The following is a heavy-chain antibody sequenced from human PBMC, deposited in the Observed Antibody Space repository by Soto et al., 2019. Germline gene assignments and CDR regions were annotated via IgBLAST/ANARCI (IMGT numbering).Heavy chain of an antibody. J-gene: IGHJ4*02. Sequence: QVQLVQSGAEVKKPGASVKVSCKASGYTFTSYGISWVRQAPGQGLEWMGWISAYNGNTNYAQELQGRVTMTTDTSTSTAYMELRSLRSDDTAVYYCARGAYRIQLWHPVSLDYWGQGTLVTVSS. V-gene: IGHV1-18*01. CDR3: ARGAYRIQLWHPVSLDY. D-gene: IGHD5-18*01. CDR2: ISAYNGNT. CDR1: GYTFTSYG.